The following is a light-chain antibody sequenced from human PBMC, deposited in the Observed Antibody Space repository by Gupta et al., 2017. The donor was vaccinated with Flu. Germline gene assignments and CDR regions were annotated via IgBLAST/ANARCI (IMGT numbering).Light chain of an antibody. V-gene: IGKV3-11*01. CDR3: QQRSNWPPGYT. Sequence: EIVLTLFPATLSLSPGERATLSCRASQSVSSYLAWYQQKPGQAPRLLIYDASNRATGIPARFSGSGSGTDFTLTISSLEPEDFAVYYCQQRSNWPPGYTFGQGTKLEIK. CDR2: DAS. J-gene: IGKJ2*01. CDR1: QSVSSY.